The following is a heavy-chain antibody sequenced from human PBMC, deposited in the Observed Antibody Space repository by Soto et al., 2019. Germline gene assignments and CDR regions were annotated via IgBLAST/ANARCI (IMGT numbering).Heavy chain of an antibody. J-gene: IGHJ3*02. CDR3: ASAYNAYQRQHVFDI. V-gene: IGHV1-46*02. CDR1: GYSFNSYY. CDR2: INPSGAST. Sequence: QVQLVQSGAEVKKPGASVKVACKASGYSFNSYYMHWVRQAPGQGPEWMGVINPSGASTSYAQKVPGRVTMTRDTSTSTVYMELSSLRSEDTALYYCASAYNAYQRQHVFDIWGQGTLVTVSS. D-gene: IGHD3-16*01.